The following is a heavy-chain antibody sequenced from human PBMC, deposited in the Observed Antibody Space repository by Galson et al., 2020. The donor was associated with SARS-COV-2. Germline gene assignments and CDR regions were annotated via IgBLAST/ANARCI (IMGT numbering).Heavy chain of an antibody. V-gene: IGHV1-18*01. Sequence: ASVKVSCKATGYTFITNGITWVRQAPGQGLEWMGWISPYNGNTHYAQKFQGRVTMTTDTSTSTAYMELRSLRSDDTAVYYCARGGVGVGSSWYFDYWGQGTLVTVSS. CDR3: ARGGVGVGSSWYFDY. CDR1: GYTFITNG. J-gene: IGHJ4*02. D-gene: IGHD6-13*01. CDR2: ISPYNGNT.